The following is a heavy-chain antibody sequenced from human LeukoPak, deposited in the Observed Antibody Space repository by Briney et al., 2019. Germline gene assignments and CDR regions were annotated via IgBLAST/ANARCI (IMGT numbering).Heavy chain of an antibody. CDR2: IKQDGSEK. V-gene: IGHV3-7*01. CDR1: GLTFSTYW. D-gene: IGHD6-13*01. Sequence: GGSLRLSCAASGLTFSTYWMSWVRQAPGKGLEWVANIKQDGSEKYYVGSVKGRFTISRDNAKNSLYLQMNSLRAEDTAMYYCARDSAGNDYWGQGTLVTVSS. J-gene: IGHJ4*02. CDR3: ARDSAGNDY.